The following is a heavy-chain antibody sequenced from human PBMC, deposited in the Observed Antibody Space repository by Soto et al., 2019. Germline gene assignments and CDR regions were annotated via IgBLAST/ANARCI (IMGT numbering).Heavy chain of an antibody. CDR1: GYTFATYA. Sequence: QVQLVQSGPELKKPGTSVTVSCKASGYTFATYAVSWVRQAPGQGLEWMGWISAYNGNTINAQKFQGRVTLTTDTSTSTAYMALTSLTSDDTAVYYCARVGGALGDLDYWGQGTLVIVSS. D-gene: IGHD3-16*01. CDR3: ARVGGALGDLDY. V-gene: IGHV1-18*01. J-gene: IGHJ4*02. CDR2: ISAYNGNT.